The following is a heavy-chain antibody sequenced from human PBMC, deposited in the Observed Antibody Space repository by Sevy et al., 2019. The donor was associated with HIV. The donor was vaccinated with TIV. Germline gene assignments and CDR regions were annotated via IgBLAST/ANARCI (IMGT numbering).Heavy chain of an antibody. V-gene: IGHV3-7*01. CDR3: ARGGPLVDGTLIPWGMDV. D-gene: IGHD1-7*01. J-gene: IGHJ6*02. Sequence: GGSLRLSCAASGFTFSNYWMNWVRHAPGKGLEWVANIKHVGSDTYYADSVKGRFTLSRDDIKNSLSLQMNSLRVEDTAVYYCARGGPLVDGTLIPWGMDVWGQGTTVTVSS. CDR1: GFTFSNYW. CDR2: IKHVGSDT.